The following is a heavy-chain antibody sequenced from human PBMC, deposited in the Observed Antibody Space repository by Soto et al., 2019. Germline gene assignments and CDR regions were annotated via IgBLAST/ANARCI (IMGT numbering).Heavy chain of an antibody. CDR2: MHPNSGNT. D-gene: IGHD4-17*01. J-gene: IGHJ4*02. Sequence: QVQLVQSGAAVKKPGASVKVSCKASGSTCTSYDINWVRQAPGQGLEWMGWMHPNSGNTGYAQKFKGRVTMTRNTSISTAYMELSSLRSEDTAVYYCARTLYGDTVDYWGQGTLVTVSS. CDR1: GSTCTSYD. V-gene: IGHV1-8*01. CDR3: ARTLYGDTVDY.